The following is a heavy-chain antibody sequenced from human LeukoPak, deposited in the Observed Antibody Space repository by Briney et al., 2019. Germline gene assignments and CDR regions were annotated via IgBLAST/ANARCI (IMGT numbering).Heavy chain of an antibody. J-gene: IGHJ4*02. Sequence: ASVKVSCKASGYTFTGYYMHWVRQAPGQGLEWMGRINPNSGGTNYAQKFQGRVTMTRDTSISTAYMELSRLRSDDTAVYYCARGPFMVRGVITFDYWGQGTPVTVSS. CDR2: INPNSGGT. D-gene: IGHD3-10*01. CDR3: ARGPFMVRGVITFDY. V-gene: IGHV1-2*06. CDR1: GYTFTGYY.